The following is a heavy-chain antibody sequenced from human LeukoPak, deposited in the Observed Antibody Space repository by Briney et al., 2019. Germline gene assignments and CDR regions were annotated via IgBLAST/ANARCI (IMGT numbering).Heavy chain of an antibody. J-gene: IGHJ4*02. CDR3: ARWGRGATKNFDY. D-gene: IGHD1-26*01. CDR1: GYTFTIYG. CDR2: ISAYNGNT. Sequence: ASVTVSCKASGYTFTIYGISWVRQAPGQGIEWMGWISAYNGNTNYAQKLQGRVTMTTDTSTSTAYMELRSLRSDDTAVYSCARWGRGATKNFDYCGQGTLVTVSS. V-gene: IGHV1-18*01.